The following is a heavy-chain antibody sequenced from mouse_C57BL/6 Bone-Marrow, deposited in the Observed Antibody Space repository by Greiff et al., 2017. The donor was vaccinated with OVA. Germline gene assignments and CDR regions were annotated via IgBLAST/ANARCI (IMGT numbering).Heavy chain of an antibody. CDR1: GFTFSDYY. D-gene: IGHD2-1*01. CDR2: INSDGSST. J-gene: IGHJ1*03. CDR3: ARVWGNYFTIVYFDV. V-gene: IGHV5-16*01. Sequence: EVMLVESEGGLVQPGSSMKLSCTASGFTFSDYYMAWVRQVPEKGLEWVANINSDGSSTYYLDSLKSRFTISRDNAKNILYLQMSSLKSEDTATYYCARVWGNYFTIVYFDVWGTGTTVTVSS.